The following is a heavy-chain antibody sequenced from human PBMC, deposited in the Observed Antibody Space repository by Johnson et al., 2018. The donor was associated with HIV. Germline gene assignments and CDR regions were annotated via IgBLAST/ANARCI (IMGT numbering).Heavy chain of an antibody. J-gene: IGHJ3*01. D-gene: IGHD5-12*01. CDR3: ARDSGVRYTGYDRDVFDV. CDR1: GFIFSSYA. V-gene: IGHV3-30*04. Sequence: QVQLVESGGGVVQTGRSLRLSCAASGFIFSSYAMHWVRQAPGEGLEWVAVISYDGNKTYYADYVRGLTISRDNSKNTLYLQLSSLRSEDTAVYYCARDSGVRYTGYDRDVFDVWGQGTMVTVSS. CDR2: ISYDGNKT.